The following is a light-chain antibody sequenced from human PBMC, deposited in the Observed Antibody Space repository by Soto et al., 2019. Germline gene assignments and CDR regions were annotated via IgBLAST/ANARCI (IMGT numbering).Light chain of an antibody. J-gene: IGLJ1*01. V-gene: IGLV1-40*01. CDR3: QSYDSSLSGFYV. CDR2: GNS. Sequence: QSVLTQPPSVSGAPGQRVTISCTGSSSNIGAGYDVHWYQQLPGTAPKLLIYGNSNRPSGVPDRFSGSKSGTSASLAITGLKAEYEADYYCQSYDSSLSGFYVFGTGTKVTVL. CDR1: SSNIGAGYD.